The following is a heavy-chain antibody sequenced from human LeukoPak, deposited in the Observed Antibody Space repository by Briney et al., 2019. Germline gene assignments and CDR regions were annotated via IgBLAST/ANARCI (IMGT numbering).Heavy chain of an antibody. J-gene: IGHJ4*02. CDR2: ISYDGSNK. CDR3: ARDHVYGGADY. D-gene: IGHD5/OR15-5a*01. CDR1: GFTFSNYG. V-gene: IGHV3-30*03. Sequence: GGSLRLSCAASGFTFSNYGMHWVRQDPGKGLEWVAVISYDGSNKYYADSVKGRFTISRDNSKSSLFLQMNSLRTEDTALYYCARDHVYGGADYWGQGTLVTVSS.